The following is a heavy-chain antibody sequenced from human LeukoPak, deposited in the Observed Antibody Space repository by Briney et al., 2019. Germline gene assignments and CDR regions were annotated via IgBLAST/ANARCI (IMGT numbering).Heavy chain of an antibody. V-gene: IGHV3-53*01. J-gene: IGHJ4*02. CDR3: ARERDYDTYFDY. CDR2: RQPGNVS. D-gene: IGHD3-22*01. CDR1: GFGVSSNH. Sequence: GGPLRLPCTVSGFGVSSNHVAWVRQAPGKGLEWVSVRQPGNVSYYADSVKGRFATSADSSKNCLYLQMNNLRSEDTALYYCARERDYDTYFDYWGQGTLVIVSS.